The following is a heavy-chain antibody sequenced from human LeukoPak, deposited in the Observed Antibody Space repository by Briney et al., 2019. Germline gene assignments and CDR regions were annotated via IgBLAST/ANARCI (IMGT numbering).Heavy chain of an antibody. CDR3: ARPVPYDFWYWFDP. V-gene: IGHV4-39*01. D-gene: IGHD3-3*01. CDR1: GGSISSSSYY. Sequence: SETLSLTCTVSGGSISSSSYYWGWIRQPPGKGLEWIGSIYYSGSTYYNPSLKSRVTISVDTSKNQFSLKLSSVTVADTAVYYCARPVPYDFWYWFDPWGQGTLVTVSS. CDR2: IYYSGST. J-gene: IGHJ5*02.